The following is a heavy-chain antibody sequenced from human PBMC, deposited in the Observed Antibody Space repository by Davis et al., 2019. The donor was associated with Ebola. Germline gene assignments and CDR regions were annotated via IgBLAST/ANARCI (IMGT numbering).Heavy chain of an antibody. CDR2: INPNSGGT. V-gene: IGHV1-2*02. CDR3: ARVALVVPPPHYFDY. J-gene: IGHJ4*02. D-gene: IGHD2-2*01. Sequence: ASVKVSCKASGYTFTSYGISWVRQAPGQGLEWMGWINPNSGGTNYAQKFQGRVTMTRDTSISTAYMELSRLRSDDTAVYYCARVALVVPPPHYFDYWGQGTLVTVSS. CDR1: GYTFTSYG.